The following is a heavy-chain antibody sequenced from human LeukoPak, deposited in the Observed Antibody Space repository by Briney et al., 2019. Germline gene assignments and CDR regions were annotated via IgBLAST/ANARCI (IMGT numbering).Heavy chain of an antibody. CDR2: ISWNSGSI. J-gene: IGHJ4*02. Sequence: GGSLRLSCAASGFTFDDYAMHWVRQAPGKGLEWVSGISWNSGSIGYADSVKGRFTISRDNAKNSLYLQMNSLRAEDTAVYYCASSWSGPDLYWGQGTLVTVSS. CDR1: GFTFDDYA. V-gene: IGHV3-9*01. CDR3: ASSWSGPDLY. D-gene: IGHD3-3*01.